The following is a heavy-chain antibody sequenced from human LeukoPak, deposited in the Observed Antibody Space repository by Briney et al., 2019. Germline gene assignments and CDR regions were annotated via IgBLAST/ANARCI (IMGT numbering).Heavy chain of an antibody. J-gene: IGHJ4*02. Sequence: GGSLRLSCSASGFTFSTYAMHWVRQAPGKGPEYVSAISDNGGDTYYADSVKGRFTISRDNSKKTLYLQMNSLRAEDTAVYYCASQGYCSGGTCYSGGWGQGTLVTVSS. D-gene: IGHD2-15*01. CDR1: GFTFSTYA. CDR3: ASQGYCSGGTCYSGG. V-gene: IGHV3-64*04. CDR2: ISDNGGDT.